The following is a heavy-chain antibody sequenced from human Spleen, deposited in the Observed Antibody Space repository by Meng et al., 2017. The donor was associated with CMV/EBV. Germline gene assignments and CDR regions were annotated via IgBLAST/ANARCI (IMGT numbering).Heavy chain of an antibody. CDR2: FSHSGST. V-gene: IGHV4-34*01. CDR3: ARGRVLIAKRSGLDV. D-gene: IGHD3-22*01. Sequence: GSLRLSCVVNGSSFSGFYWNWIRQSPGRGLQWIGEFSHSGSTNYNPSLNSRVTISVDTSKNQFSLILSSVTAADTAVYYCARGRVLIAKRSGLDVWGRGTMVTVS. CDR1: GSSFSGFY. J-gene: IGHJ6*02.